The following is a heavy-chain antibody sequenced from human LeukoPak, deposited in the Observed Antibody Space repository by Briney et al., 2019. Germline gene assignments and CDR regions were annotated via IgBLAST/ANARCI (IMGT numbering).Heavy chain of an antibody. CDR2: INHSGST. V-gene: IGHV4-34*01. Sequence: SETLSLTCAVYGGSFSGYYWSWIRQPPGKGLEWIGEINHSGSTNYNPSLKSRVTISVDTSKNQFSLKLSSVTAADTAVYYCARGIIGAAAGNWFDPWGQGTLVTVSS. D-gene: IGHD6-13*01. J-gene: IGHJ5*02. CDR1: GGSFSGYY. CDR3: ARGIIGAAAGNWFDP.